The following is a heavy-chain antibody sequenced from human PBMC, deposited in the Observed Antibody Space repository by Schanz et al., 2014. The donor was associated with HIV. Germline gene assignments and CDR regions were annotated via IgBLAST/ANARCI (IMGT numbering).Heavy chain of an antibody. CDR1: GFSFSDFA. CDR2: TSSDGSGK. D-gene: IGHD3-22*01. J-gene: IGHJ6*02. V-gene: IGHV3-30*18. Sequence: QVQLVESGGDLVKPGGSLRLSCAASGFSFSDFALHWVRQAPGRGLEWLAVTSSDGSGKFYVDPVKGRFTISRDNSKNTVYLQAKSLRPEDTAVYYCAKDRNQYDSRYIGKGNYYYYYGMDVWGQGTTVTVSS. CDR3: AKDRNQYDSRYIGKGNYYYYYGMDV.